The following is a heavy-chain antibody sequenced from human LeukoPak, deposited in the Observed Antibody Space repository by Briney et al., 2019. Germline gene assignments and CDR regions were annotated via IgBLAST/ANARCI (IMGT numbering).Heavy chain of an antibody. D-gene: IGHD1-1*01. CDR3: TTGRGAYDVFDF. J-gene: IGHJ4*02. CDR1: GFLFSAYY. CDR2: IDPEDGKS. V-gene: IGHV1-69-2*01. Sequence: GATVKVSCKTSGFLFSAYYMHWVQQAPGKGLRWMGRIDPEDGKSTYAEDFQGRVTLTADMSTDTAYMELSRLTSEDTALYYCTTGRGAYDVFDFWGQGSLVIVAS.